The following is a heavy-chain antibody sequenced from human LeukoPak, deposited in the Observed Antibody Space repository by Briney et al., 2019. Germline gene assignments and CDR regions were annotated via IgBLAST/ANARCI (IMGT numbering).Heavy chain of an antibody. D-gene: IGHD6-13*01. Sequence: ASVKVSCKASGYTFTSYAMHRVRQAPGQRLEWMGWINAGNGNTKYSQKFQGRVTITRDTSASTAYLELSSLRSEDTAVYYCAREEASSSWSPFDYSGQGTLVTVSS. CDR1: GYTFTSYA. V-gene: IGHV1-3*01. CDR2: INAGNGNT. CDR3: AREEASSSWSPFDY. J-gene: IGHJ4*02.